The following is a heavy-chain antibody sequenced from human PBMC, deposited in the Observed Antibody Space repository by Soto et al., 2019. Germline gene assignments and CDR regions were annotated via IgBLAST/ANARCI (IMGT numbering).Heavy chain of an antibody. J-gene: IGHJ4*02. CDR2: ISASGYST. D-gene: IGHD3-16*01. CDR1: GFTFSDSA. Sequence: PGGSLRLSCAASGFTFSDSAMGWVLQAPGKGLEWVSSISASGYSTYYADSVKGRFTISRDTSKNTLYLQTNSLRAEDTAMYYCAKMGRDAYKPIDSWGQGSLVTVYS. CDR3: AKMGRDAYKPIDS. V-gene: IGHV3-23*01.